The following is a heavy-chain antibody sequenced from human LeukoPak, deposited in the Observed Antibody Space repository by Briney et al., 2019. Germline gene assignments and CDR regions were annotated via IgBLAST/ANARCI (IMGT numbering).Heavy chain of an antibody. V-gene: IGHV3-23*01. CDR3: AKDGPHPYYDFWSGYSRPDY. D-gene: IGHD3-3*01. CDR1: GFTFSSYA. J-gene: IGHJ4*02. CDR2: ISGSAIST. Sequence: GGPLRLSCAASGFTFSSYAMSWVRQAPGKGLEWVSAISGSAISTYYADSVKGRFTISRDNSKNTLYLQMNSLRAEDTAVYYCAKDGPHPYYDFWSGYSRPDYWGQGTLVTVSS.